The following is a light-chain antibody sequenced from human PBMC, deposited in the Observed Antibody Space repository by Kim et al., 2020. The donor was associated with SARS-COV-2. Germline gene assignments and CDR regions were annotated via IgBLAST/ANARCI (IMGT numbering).Light chain of an antibody. CDR1: QSISSY. CDR2: AAS. CDR3: QQSYSTPDT. Sequence: DIQMTQSPSSLSASVGDRVTITCRASQSISSYLNWYQQKPGKAPKLLIYAASSLQSGVPSRFSGSGSGTDFTLTINSLQPEDFATYYCQQSYSTPDTFGQGTKLEI. J-gene: IGKJ2*01. V-gene: IGKV1-39*01.